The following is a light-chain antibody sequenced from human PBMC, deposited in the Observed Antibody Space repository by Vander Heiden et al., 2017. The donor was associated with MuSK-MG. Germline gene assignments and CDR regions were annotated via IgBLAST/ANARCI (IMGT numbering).Light chain of an antibody. V-gene: IGKV1-33*01. CDR3: HQYDNLPGGKLFT. CDR1: QDISNY. Sequence: DIQMTQSPSSLSASVGDRVTITCQASQDISNYLNWYQQKPGKAPKRLIYDGSNLETGVPSRFSGSGYGKDFTFTISSLQPEEIATYYCHQYDNLPGGKLFTFGPGTKVDIK. J-gene: IGKJ3*01. CDR2: DGS.